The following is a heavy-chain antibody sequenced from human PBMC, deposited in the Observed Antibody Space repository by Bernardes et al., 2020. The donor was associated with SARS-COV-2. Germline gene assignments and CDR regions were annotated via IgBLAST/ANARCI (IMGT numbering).Heavy chain of an antibody. CDR2: LWYDGSNQ. V-gene: IGHV3-33*01. CDR1: GFTFSSSG. CDR3: ARTGKDTRSIEVAGMVN. Sequence: GGSLRLSCAASGFTFSSSGMHWVRQAPGPGLEWVAVLWYDGSNQYYADSVKGRFTISRDNSKNTLYLQMNSLRAEDTAVYYCARTGKDTRSIEVAGMVNWGQGTLVAVAS. D-gene: IGHD6-19*01. J-gene: IGHJ4*02.